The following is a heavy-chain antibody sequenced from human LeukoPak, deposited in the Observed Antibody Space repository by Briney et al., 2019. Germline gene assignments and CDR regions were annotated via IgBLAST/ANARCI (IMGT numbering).Heavy chain of an antibody. CDR2: IYTSGST. Sequence: SETLSLTCTVSGGSISSYYWSWIRQPAGKGLEWIGRIYTSGSTNYNPSLKSRVTMSVDTSKNQFSLKLSSVTAADTAVYYCARVYPKGGYEYYMDVWGKGTTVTVSS. CDR1: GGSISSYY. V-gene: IGHV4-4*07. J-gene: IGHJ6*03. CDR3: ARVYPKGGYEYYMDV. D-gene: IGHD5-12*01.